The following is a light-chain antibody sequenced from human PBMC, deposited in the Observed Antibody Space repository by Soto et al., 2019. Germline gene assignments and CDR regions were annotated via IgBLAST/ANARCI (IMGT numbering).Light chain of an antibody. J-gene: IGKJ1*01. CDR1: QSISTD. Sequence: DIQMTQSPSSLSASIGDRVTITCRASQSISTDLWWYQQKPGNAPKLLIYVSILQIGVPSRFSGSGSGTDFTLTITSLQPEDFATYSCQQGHGTFGQGTKVEVK. CDR2: VS. V-gene: IGKV1-39*01. CDR3: QQGHGT.